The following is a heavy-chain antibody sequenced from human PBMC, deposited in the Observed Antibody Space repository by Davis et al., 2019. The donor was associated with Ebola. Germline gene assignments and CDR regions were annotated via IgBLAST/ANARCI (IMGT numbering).Heavy chain of an antibody. Sequence: MPSETLSLTCTVPGGSISSGGYYWSWIRQHPGKGLEWMGYIYHSGSTFYNPSLRSRFTISVDTSKNQFSLHLSSVTAADTAVYYCARVVTTGDAFDIWGQGTMVTVSS. CDR2: IYHSGST. J-gene: IGHJ3*02. CDR1: GGSISSGGYY. V-gene: IGHV4-31*03. D-gene: IGHD4-17*01. CDR3: ARVVTTGDAFDI.